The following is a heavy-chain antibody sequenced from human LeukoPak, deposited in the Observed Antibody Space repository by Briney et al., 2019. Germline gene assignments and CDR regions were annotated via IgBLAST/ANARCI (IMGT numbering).Heavy chain of an antibody. D-gene: IGHD1-1*01. Sequence: PGGSLRLSCAASGFTFSSYAMNWVRQAPDKGLEWVALISYDGSNTYYADSVKGRFTISKDNSKNTLSLQMDSLKVEDTAVYYCAREGSGMGHPIDYWGQGTLVTVSS. V-gene: IGHV3-30-3*01. CDR2: ISYDGSNT. J-gene: IGHJ4*02. CDR1: GFTFSSYA. CDR3: AREGSGMGHPIDY.